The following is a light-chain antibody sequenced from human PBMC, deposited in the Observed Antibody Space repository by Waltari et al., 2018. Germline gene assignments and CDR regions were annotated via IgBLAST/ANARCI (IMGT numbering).Light chain of an antibody. J-gene: IGKJ3*01. CDR1: QSVTSNY. Sequence: EIVLTQSPGTLSLSPGERATLSCRASQSVTSNYLAWYQQNPGQPPSLLIYGASTRATGIPDRFSGSGSGTDFTLTISSVEPEDFAVYYCQRYGSSPLVSFGPGTKVDIK. CDR2: GAS. CDR3: QRYGSSPLVS. V-gene: IGKV3-20*01.